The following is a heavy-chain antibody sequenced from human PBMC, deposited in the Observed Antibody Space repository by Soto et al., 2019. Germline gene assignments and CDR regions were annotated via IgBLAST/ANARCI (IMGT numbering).Heavy chain of an antibody. D-gene: IGHD3-10*01. CDR1: GFTVSSSNY. Sequence: PGGSLRLSCVVSGFTVSSSNYMSWVRQAPGKGLEWVSVIYTGGTTYYADAVKGRFTISRDNSKNTLYLQLNSLRAEDTAIYYCAKDRLWFGRATEDNWGQGILVTVSS. J-gene: IGHJ4*02. CDR3: AKDRLWFGRATEDN. CDR2: IYTGGTT. V-gene: IGHV3-53*01.